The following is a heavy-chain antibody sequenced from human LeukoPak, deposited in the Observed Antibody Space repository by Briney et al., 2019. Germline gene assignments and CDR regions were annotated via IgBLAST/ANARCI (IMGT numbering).Heavy chain of an antibody. CDR1: GYTFTSYD. D-gene: IGHD3-3*01. J-gene: IGHJ6*03. CDR3: ARVGDYDSWSGYYSHYYYYMDV. Sequence: GASVKVSCKASGYTFTSYDINWVRQATGQGLEWMGWMNPNSGNTGYAQKFQGRVTMTRNTSISIAYMELSSLRSEDTAVYYCARVGDYDSWSGYYSHYYYYMDVWGKGTTVTVSS. V-gene: IGHV1-8*01. CDR2: MNPNSGNT.